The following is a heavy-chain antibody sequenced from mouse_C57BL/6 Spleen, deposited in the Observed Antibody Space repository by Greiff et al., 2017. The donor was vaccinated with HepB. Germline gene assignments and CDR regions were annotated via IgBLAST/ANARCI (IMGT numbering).Heavy chain of an antibody. J-gene: IGHJ2*01. CDR3: ARRGDYGSDFDY. CDR1: GFTFSSYT. CDR2: ISGGGGNT. Sequence: DVKLVESGGGLVKPGGSLKLSCAASGFTFSSYTMSWVRQTPEKRLEWVATISGGGGNTYYPDSVKGRFTISRDNAKTTLYLQMSSLRSEDTALYYCARRGDYGSDFDYWGQGTTLTVSS. V-gene: IGHV5-9*01. D-gene: IGHD1-1*01.